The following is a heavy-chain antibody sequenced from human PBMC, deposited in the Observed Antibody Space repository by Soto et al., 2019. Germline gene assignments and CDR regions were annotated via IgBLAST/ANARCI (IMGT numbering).Heavy chain of an antibody. J-gene: IGHJ4*02. D-gene: IGHD2-15*01. CDR3: AREGGRYCSGGSCQVDY. CDR1: GGSISSSSYY. V-gene: IGHV4-39*02. Sequence: QLQLQESGPGLVKPSETLSLTCTVSGGSISSSSYYWGWIRQPPGKGLEWIGSIYYAGNTYYTPSLKSRVTISVDTSKNQFSLKLSSVTAADTAVYCCAREGGRYCSGGSCQVDYWGQGTLVTVSS. CDR2: IYYAGNT.